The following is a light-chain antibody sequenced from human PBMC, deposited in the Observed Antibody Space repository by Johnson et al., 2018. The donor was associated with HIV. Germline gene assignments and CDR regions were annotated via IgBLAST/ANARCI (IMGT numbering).Light chain of an antibody. CDR1: SCDIGNNY. CDR2: DNN. J-gene: IGLJ1*01. Sequence: QSVLTQPPSVSAAPGQKVTISCSGSSCDIGNNYVSWHQQLPGTAPKLLIYDNNKRPSGIPDRFSGSKSGTSATLGITGLQTGDEADYYCGTWDSSLSSGGVFGTGTRVTVL. V-gene: IGLV1-51*01. CDR3: GTWDSSLSSGGV.